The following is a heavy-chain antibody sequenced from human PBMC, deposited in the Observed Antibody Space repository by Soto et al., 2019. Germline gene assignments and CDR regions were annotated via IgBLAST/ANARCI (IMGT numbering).Heavy chain of an antibody. CDR2: IYYNGSA. J-gene: IGHJ4*02. Sequence: QVQLQESGPGLVKPSGTLSLTCSVSGDSITTHYWNWIRQTPGKGLEWIGDIYYNGSANYNPSLKSRVTISLDTSGTQFSLRLRSVTAADTVVYFCARDRRTTGWFDFDYWGQGTLVTVSS. CDR1: GDSITTHY. D-gene: IGHD6-19*01. CDR3: ARDRRTTGWFDFDY. V-gene: IGHV4-59*11.